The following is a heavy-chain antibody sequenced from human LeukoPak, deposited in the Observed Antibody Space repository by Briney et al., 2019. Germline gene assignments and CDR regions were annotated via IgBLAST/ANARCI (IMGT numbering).Heavy chain of an antibody. J-gene: IGHJ3*02. Sequence: ASVKVSCKASGYTFTGYYMHWVRQAPGQGLEWMGWINPNSGGTNYAQKFQGRVTMTRDTSISTAYMELSRLRSDDTAVYYCARHKYSSGWPPEGAFDIWGQGTMVTVSS. CDR3: ARHKYSSGWPPEGAFDI. CDR1: GYTFTGYY. V-gene: IGHV1-2*02. CDR2: INPNSGGT. D-gene: IGHD6-19*01.